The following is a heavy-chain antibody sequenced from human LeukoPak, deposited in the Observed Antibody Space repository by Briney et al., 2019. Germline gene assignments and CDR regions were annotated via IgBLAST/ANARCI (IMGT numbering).Heavy chain of an antibody. CDR3: ARDRYYDSSGPALDY. Sequence: SQTLSLTCTVSGGALSSGGYYWSWIRQPPGKGLEWIGYIYYSGSTNYNPSLKSRVTISVDTSKNQFSLKLSSVTAADTAVYYCARDRYYDSSGPALDYWGQGTLVTVSS. J-gene: IGHJ4*02. V-gene: IGHV4-61*08. CDR1: GGALSSGGYY. D-gene: IGHD3-22*01. CDR2: IYYSGST.